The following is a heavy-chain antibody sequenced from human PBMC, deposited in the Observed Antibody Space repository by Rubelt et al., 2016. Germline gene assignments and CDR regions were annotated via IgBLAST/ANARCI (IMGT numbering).Heavy chain of an antibody. J-gene: IGHJ4*02. Sequence: QVQLVESGGGVVQPGRSLRLSCAASGFTFSSYAMHWVRQAPGKGLEWVAVISYDGSNKYYADSVRGRFTISRDNSKNTLYLEMNSLRAEDTAVYYCARDIYAGYLDYWGQGTLVTVSA. CDR2: ISYDGSNK. V-gene: IGHV3-30*04. CDR3: ARDIYAGYLDY. D-gene: IGHD2/OR15-2a*01. CDR1: GFTFSSYA.